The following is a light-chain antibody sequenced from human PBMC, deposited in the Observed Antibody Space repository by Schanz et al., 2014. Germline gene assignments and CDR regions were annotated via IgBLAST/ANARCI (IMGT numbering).Light chain of an antibody. Sequence: QSVLTQPPSVSGAPGQRVTISCTGSSSNLGASYDVQWYQQLPGTAPKLLVYGNSNRPSGVPDRFSGSKSDTSASLAITGLQAEDEADYYCCSYAGSTNLRFGGGTKLTVL. CDR2: GNS. J-gene: IGLJ3*02. V-gene: IGLV1-40*01. CDR1: SSNLGASYD. CDR3: CSYAGSTNLR.